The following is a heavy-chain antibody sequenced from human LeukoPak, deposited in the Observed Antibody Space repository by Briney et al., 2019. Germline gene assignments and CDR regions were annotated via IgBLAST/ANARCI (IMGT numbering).Heavy chain of an antibody. CDR1: GYTFTSYY. Sequence: ASVKVSCKASGYTFTSYYMHWVRQAPGQGLEWMGIINPSGGSTSYAQKFQGRVTMTRDMSTSTVYMELSSLRSEDTAVYYCARDLSDVVVTAIPSWFDPWGQGTLVTVSS. CDR2: INPSGGST. J-gene: IGHJ5*01. V-gene: IGHV1-46*01. CDR3: ARDLSDVVVTAIPSWFDP. D-gene: IGHD2-21*02.